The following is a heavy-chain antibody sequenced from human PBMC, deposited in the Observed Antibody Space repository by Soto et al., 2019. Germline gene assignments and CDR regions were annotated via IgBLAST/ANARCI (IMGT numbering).Heavy chain of an antibody. D-gene: IGHD6-13*01. CDR2: IRSKAYGGTT. CDR3: TLPKSWSRTYYYYGMDV. CDR1: GFTFGDYA. Sequence: GGSLRLSCTASGFTFGDYAMSWFRQAPGKGLEWVGFIRSKAYGGTTEYAASVKGRFTISRDDSKSIAYLQMNSLKTEDTAVYYCTLPKSWSRTYYYYGMDVRGQGTTVTVSS. J-gene: IGHJ6*02. V-gene: IGHV3-49*03.